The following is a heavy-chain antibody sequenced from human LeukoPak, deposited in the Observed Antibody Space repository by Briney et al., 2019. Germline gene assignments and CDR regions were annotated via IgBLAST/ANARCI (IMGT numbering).Heavy chain of an antibody. CDR3: ARDEASTYYDFWSGYPDY. Sequence: GGSLRLSCAASGFTFSSYGMHWVRQAPGKGLEWVAVIWYDGSNKYYADSVKGRFTISRDNSKNTLYLQMNSLRAEDTAVYYCARDEASTYYDFWSGYPDYWGQGTLVTVSS. CDR1: GFTFSSYG. J-gene: IGHJ4*02. D-gene: IGHD3-3*01. CDR2: IWYDGSNK. V-gene: IGHV3-33*01.